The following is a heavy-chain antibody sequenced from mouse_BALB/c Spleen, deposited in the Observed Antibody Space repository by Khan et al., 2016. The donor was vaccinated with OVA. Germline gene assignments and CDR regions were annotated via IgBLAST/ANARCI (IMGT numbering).Heavy chain of an antibody. CDR2: IWAGGRT. CDR3: ASFFGNYGWYFDV. D-gene: IGHD2-1*01. V-gene: IGHV2-9*02. J-gene: IGHJ1*01. Sequence: QVQLKESGPAMVAPSQSLSITCTVSGFSLTNYGVHWVRQPPGKGLEWLGLIWAGGRTNYNSALMSRLSISKDNSKSQVFLKMKRLQADDTAIYYCASFFGNYGWYFDVWGAGTTVTVSS. CDR1: GFSLTNYG.